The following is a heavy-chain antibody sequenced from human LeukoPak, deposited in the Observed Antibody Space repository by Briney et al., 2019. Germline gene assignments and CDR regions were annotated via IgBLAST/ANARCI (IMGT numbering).Heavy chain of an antibody. CDR1: GFTFSSYA. V-gene: IGHV3-23*01. J-gene: IGHJ5*02. D-gene: IGHD4-17*01. CDR2: ISDSGGTT. CDR3: AKDYGDYSSWFDP. Sequence: PGGSLRLSCAASGFTFSSYAMTWLRQAPGKGLEWVSTISDSGGTTYYADSVKGRFTISRDKSKNTLYLQLNSLRAEDTAVYFCAKDYGDYSSWFDPWGQGTLVTVSS.